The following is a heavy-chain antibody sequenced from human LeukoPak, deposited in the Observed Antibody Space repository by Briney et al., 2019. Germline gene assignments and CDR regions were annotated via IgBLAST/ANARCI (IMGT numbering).Heavy chain of an antibody. CDR3: ARGRGWGTFDV. V-gene: IGHV3-13*04. CDR1: GFTFSSYD. D-gene: IGHD3-10*01. Sequence: GGSLRLSCAASGFTFSSYDMHWVRQGTGKGLEWVSAIGTAGDTYYPGSVKGRFTTSRENAKNSLYLQMNSLRVGDTAVYYCARGRGWGTFDVWGQGTMVTVSS. CDR2: IGTAGDT. J-gene: IGHJ3*01.